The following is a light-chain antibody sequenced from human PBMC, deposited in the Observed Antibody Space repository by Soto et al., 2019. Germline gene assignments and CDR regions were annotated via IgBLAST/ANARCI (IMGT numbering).Light chain of an antibody. V-gene: IGLV2-14*01. CDR2: DVS. J-gene: IGLJ2*01. CDR3: SSYTSSSVV. CDR1: SSDVGGYTY. Sequence: QSALTQPASVSGSPGQSITISCTGASSDVGGYTYVSWYQQHPGKAPKLMIYDVSNRPSGVSNCFSGSKSGNTASLTISGLQAEDEADYYCSSYTSSSVVFGGGTKLTVL.